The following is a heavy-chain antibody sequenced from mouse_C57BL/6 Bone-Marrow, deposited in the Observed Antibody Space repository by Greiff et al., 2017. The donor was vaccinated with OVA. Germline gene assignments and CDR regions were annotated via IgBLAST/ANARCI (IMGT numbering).Heavy chain of an antibody. J-gene: IGHJ2*01. CDR1: GYTFTSYW. V-gene: IGHV1-72*01. CDR2: IDPNSGGT. Sequence: QVQLKQPGAELVKPGASVKLSCKASGYTFTSYWMHWVKQRPGRGLEWIGRIDPNSGGTKYNEKVKSKATLTVDKPSSTAYMQLSSLTSEDSAVYYCARSLYYYGSSLDDWGQGTTLTVSS. D-gene: IGHD1-1*01. CDR3: ARSLYYYGSSLDD.